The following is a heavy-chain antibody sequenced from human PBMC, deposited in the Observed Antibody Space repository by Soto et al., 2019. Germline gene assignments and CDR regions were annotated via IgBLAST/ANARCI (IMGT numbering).Heavy chain of an antibody. J-gene: IGHJ5*02. CDR1: GYSFPSDW. CDR2: IYPADSDT. Sequence: GEPLKISCKGTGYSFPSDWIGWVRQRPGKGLEWMGSIYPADSDTRYSPSFQGHVTISADKSIRTAYLQWGSLKAEDTAIYYCARLYCTTDTCDSWFDPWGQGTLVTVSS. D-gene: IGHD2-8*01. V-gene: IGHV5-51*01. CDR3: ARLYCTTDTCDSWFDP.